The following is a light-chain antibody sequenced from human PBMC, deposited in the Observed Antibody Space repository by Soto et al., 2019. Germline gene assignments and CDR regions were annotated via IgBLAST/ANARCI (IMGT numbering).Light chain of an antibody. V-gene: IGLV2-23*01. J-gene: IGLJ2*01. CDR3: CSYAGSSTLV. CDR1: SSDVGNYNL. CDR2: EDS. Sequence: QSALTQPASVSGSPGQSITISCTGTSSDVGNYNLVSWYQQHPGKAPKLVLYEDSKRPSGVSNRFSGSKSGNTASLTISGLQAEDEADYHCCSYAGSSTLVFGGGTQLTVL.